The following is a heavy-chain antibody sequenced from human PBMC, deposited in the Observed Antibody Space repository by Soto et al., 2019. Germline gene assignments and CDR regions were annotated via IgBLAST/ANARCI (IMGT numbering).Heavy chain of an antibody. V-gene: IGHV1-8*01. Sequence: QVQLVQSGAEVKKPGASVKVSCKASGYTYTSYDINWVRQATGQGLEWMGWMNPNSGNTGYAQKFQGRVTMTRNTSISTAYMELSSLRSEDTAVYYCARWPDGYYYYGMDVWGQGTTVTVSS. CDR1: GYTYTSYD. CDR2: MNPNSGNT. CDR3: ARWPDGYYYYGMDV. J-gene: IGHJ6*02.